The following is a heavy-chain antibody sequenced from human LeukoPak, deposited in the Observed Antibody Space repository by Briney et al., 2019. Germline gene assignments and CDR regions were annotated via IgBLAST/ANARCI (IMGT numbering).Heavy chain of an antibody. CDR1: GFSFSDYW. J-gene: IGHJ4*02. CDR3: SRSLDY. V-gene: IGHV3-7*01. CDR2: INQDGSEQ. Sequence: GGSLRLSCAASGFSFSDYWMDWVRQAPGKGMGWVANINQDGSEQYYVDSVKGRFTISRDNAKNSLYLQMNSLRAEDTAVYYCSRSLDYWGQGALVTVSS.